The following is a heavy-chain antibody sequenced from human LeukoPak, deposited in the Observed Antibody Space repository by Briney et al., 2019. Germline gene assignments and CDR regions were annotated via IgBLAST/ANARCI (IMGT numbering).Heavy chain of an antibody. CDR1: GYTFTSFG. V-gene: IGHV1-18*01. D-gene: IGHD3-3*01. CDR3: AGEGEGTNYDFWSGYAHIFDY. Sequence: ASVKVSCKASGYTFTSFGISWVRQAPGQGLEWMGWISAYNGNTNYAQKLQGRVTMTTDTSTSTAYMELRSLRSDDTAVYYCAGEGEGTNYDFWSGYAHIFDYWGQGTLVTVSS. CDR2: ISAYNGNT. J-gene: IGHJ4*02.